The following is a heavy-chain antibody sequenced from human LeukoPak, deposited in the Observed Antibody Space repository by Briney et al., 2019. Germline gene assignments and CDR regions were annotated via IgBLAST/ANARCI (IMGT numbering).Heavy chain of an antibody. D-gene: IGHD6-13*01. CDR3: ARTSSSWYESWFDP. Sequence: ASVKVSCKASGYTFTSYYMHWVRQAPGQGLEWVGIINPSGGSTSYAQKFQGRVTMTRDMSTSTVNMELSSLRSEDMAVYYCARTSSSWYESWFDPWGQGTLVTVSS. J-gene: IGHJ5*02. V-gene: IGHV1-46*01. CDR2: INPSGGST. CDR1: GYTFTSYY.